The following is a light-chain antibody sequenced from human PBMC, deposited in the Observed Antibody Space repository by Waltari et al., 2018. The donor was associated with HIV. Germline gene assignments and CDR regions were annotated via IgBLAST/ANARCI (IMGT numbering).Light chain of an antibody. Sequence: SYELTQPPSVSVSPGQTARITCSGDALPKKYAYWFQQKSGQAPVVVIHEDSKRPSGIPERFYGSSSGTVATLTISGAQAEDEAVYHCYSLDDRGNHGVFGGGTTLTVL. V-gene: IGLV3-10*01. CDR2: EDS. CDR3: YSLDDRGNHGV. J-gene: IGLJ3*02. CDR1: ALPKKY.